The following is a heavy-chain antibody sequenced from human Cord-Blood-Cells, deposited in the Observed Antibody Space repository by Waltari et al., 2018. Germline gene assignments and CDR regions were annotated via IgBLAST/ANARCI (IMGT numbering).Heavy chain of an antibody. CDR2: IYYSGST. Sequence: QVQLQESGPGLVKPSENRSLTCTVSCGSLSSGGYSWTCLRQPPGKGREWIGYIYYSGSTNYNPSLKSRVTISVDTSKNQFSLKLSSVTAADTAVYYCARTYYDFWSGYYFDYWGQGTLVTVSS. CDR1: CGSLSSGGYS. V-gene: IGHV4-61*08. D-gene: IGHD3-3*01. J-gene: IGHJ4*02. CDR3: ARTYYDFWSGYYFDY.